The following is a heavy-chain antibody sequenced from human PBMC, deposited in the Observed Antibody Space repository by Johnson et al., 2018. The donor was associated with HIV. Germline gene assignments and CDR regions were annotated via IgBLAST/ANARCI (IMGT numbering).Heavy chain of an antibody. CDR3: AKDSPGEGDAFDI. V-gene: IGHV3-33*06. CDR2: IWYDGSNK. CDR1: GFTFSSYG. Sequence: QVQLVECGAGVVQPGGSLRLSCAASGFTFSSYGMHWVRQAPGTGLEWVAVIWYDGSNKYYADSVKGRFTISRDNSKNTLYLQMNSLRAEDTSVYYCAKDSPGEGDAFDIWGQGTMVTVSS. D-gene: IGHD3-10*01. J-gene: IGHJ3*02.